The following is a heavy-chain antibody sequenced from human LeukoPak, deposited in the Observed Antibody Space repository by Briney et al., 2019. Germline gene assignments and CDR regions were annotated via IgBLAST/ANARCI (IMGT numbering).Heavy chain of an antibody. CDR1: DDSFSSHY. CDR2: ISYIGTT. Sequence: PSETLSLTCAVSDDSFSSHYWTWIRQPPGKGLEWIGYISYIGTTNYNPSLKSRVTISIDTSKNQFSLKLSSVTAADTAVYYCARDLVTVTKGFDFWGQGTMVSVPS. J-gene: IGHJ3*01. V-gene: IGHV4-59*11. D-gene: IGHD4-17*01. CDR3: ARDLVTVTKGFDF.